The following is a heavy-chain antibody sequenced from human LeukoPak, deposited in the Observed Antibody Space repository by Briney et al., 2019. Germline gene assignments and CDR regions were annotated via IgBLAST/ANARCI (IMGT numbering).Heavy chain of an antibody. CDR3: AREVSGWTSDY. V-gene: IGHV3-21*01. J-gene: IGHJ4*02. D-gene: IGHD6-19*01. Sequence: GGSLRLSCAASGFTFSSYWMSWVRQAPGKGLEWVSSISSSSSYIYYADSVKGRFTISRDNAKNSLYLQMNSLRAEDTAVYYCAREVSGWTSDYWGQGTLVTVSS. CDR1: GFTFSSYW. CDR2: ISSSSSYI.